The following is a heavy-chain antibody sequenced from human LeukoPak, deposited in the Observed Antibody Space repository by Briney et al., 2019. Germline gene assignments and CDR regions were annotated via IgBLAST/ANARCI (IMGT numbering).Heavy chain of an antibody. Sequence: ASVKVSCKVSGYTLTELSMHWVRQAPGKGLEWMGGFDPEDGETIYARKFQGRVTMTEDTSTDTAYMELSSLRSEDTAVYYCATAVGGTAYYFDYWGQGTLVTVSS. J-gene: IGHJ4*02. D-gene: IGHD3-16*01. CDR2: FDPEDGET. CDR1: GYTLTELS. CDR3: ATAVGGTAYYFDY. V-gene: IGHV1-24*01.